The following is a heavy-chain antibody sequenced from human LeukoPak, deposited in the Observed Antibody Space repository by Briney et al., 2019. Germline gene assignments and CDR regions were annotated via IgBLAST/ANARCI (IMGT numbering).Heavy chain of an antibody. J-gene: IGHJ4*02. CDR1: GFTFGDYA. D-gene: IGHD6-19*01. Sequence: GGSLRLSCTASGFTFGDYAMSWVRQAPGKGLEWVGFIRSKAYGGTTEYAASVKGRFTISRDDSKSIAYLQMNSLKTEDTAVYYCTRDLRRGVTLDPDIAVASNDYWGQGTLVTVSS. V-gene: IGHV3-49*04. CDR3: TRDLRRGVTLDPDIAVASNDY. CDR2: IRSKAYGGTT.